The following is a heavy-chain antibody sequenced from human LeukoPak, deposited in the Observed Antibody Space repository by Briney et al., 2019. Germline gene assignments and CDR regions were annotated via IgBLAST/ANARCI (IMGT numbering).Heavy chain of an antibody. Sequence: ASVTVSCTASAGTFSSYAISWVRQAPGQGLEWMGRIIPILGIANYAQKFQGRVTITADKSTSTAYMELSSLRSEDTAVYYCARDPSNDDYVYGNDYWGQGTLVTVSS. CDR3: ARDPSNDDYVYGNDY. J-gene: IGHJ4*02. D-gene: IGHD3-16*01. CDR1: AGTFSSYA. CDR2: IIPILGIA. V-gene: IGHV1-69*04.